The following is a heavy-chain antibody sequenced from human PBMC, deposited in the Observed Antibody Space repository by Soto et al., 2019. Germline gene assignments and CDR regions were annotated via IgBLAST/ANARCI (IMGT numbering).Heavy chain of an antibody. D-gene: IGHD3-3*01. J-gene: IGHJ6*02. CDR1: GFTFSSYA. V-gene: IGHV3-30-3*01. CDR2: ISYDGSNK. Sequence: QVQLVESGGGVVQPGRSLRLSCAASGFTFSSYAMHWVRQAPGKGLEWVAVISYDGSNKYYADSVKGRFTISRDNSKKTLYLQMNSLRAEDTAVYYCARGPPILDRGGWDYYYYGMDVWGQGTTVTVSS. CDR3: ARGPPILDRGGWDYYYYGMDV.